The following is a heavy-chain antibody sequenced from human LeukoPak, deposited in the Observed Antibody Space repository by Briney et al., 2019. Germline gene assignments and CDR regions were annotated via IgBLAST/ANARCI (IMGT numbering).Heavy chain of an antibody. CDR2: INAGNGNT. CDR3: ARDRSMVRGVIPGREQWSAFDI. Sequence: ASVKVSCKASGYTFTSYAMHWVRQAPGQRLEWMGWINAGNGNTKYSQKFQGRVTITRDTSASTAYMELSSLRSEDTAVYYCARDRSMVRGVIPGREQWSAFDIWGQGTMVTVSS. CDR1: GYTFTSYA. V-gene: IGHV1-3*01. J-gene: IGHJ3*02. D-gene: IGHD3-10*01.